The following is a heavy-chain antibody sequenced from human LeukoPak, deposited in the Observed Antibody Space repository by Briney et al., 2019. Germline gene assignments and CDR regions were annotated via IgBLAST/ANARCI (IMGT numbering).Heavy chain of an antibody. CDR2: ISWNSGSI. J-gene: IGHJ4*02. CDR1: GFTFDDYA. D-gene: IGHD4-17*01. V-gene: IGHV3-9*01. Sequence: GGSLRLSCAASGFTFDDYAMHWVRQAPGKGLEWVSGISWNSGSIGYADSVKGRFTISRDNAKNSLYLQMNSLRAEDTALYYCAKDILPVDYAEGGVDYWGQGTLVTVSS. CDR3: AKDILPVDYAEGGVDY.